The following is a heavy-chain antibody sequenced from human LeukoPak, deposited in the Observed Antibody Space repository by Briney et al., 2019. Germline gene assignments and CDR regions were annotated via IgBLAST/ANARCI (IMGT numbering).Heavy chain of an antibody. Sequence: PSETLSLTRAVYGGSFSGYYWSWIRQPPGKGLERIGEINHSGSTNYNPSLKSRVTISVDTSKNQFSLKLSSVTAADTAVYYCARVRGSGWINYWGQGTLVTVSS. CDR1: GGSFSGYY. J-gene: IGHJ4*02. V-gene: IGHV4-34*01. D-gene: IGHD6-19*01. CDR2: INHSGST. CDR3: ARVRGSGWINY.